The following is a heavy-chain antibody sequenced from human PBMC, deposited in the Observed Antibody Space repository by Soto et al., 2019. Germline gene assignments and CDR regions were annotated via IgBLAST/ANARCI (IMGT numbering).Heavy chain of an antibody. J-gene: IGHJ3*02. CDR3: TTYYYDSSGYYGAFDI. CDR1: VCTFSSYA. CDR2: IIPIFGTA. V-gene: IGHV1-69*13. D-gene: IGHD3-22*01. Sequence: GASVKVSCKASVCTFSSYAISWVRQAPGQGLEWMGGIIPIFGTANYAQKFQGRVTITADESTSTAYMELSSLRSEDTAVYYCTTYYYDSSGYYGAFDIWGQGTMVTVSS.